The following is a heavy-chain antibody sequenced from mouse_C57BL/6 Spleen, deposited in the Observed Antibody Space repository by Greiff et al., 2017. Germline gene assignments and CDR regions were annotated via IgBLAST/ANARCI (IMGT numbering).Heavy chain of an antibody. CDR1: GYTFTDYY. D-gene: IGHD1-1*01. Sequence: EVQLQQSGPELVKPGASVKISCKASGYTFTDYYMNWVKQSHGKSLEWIGDINPNNGGTSYNQKFKGKATLTVDKSSSTAYMELRSLTSEDSAVYYCASYYYGLFDYWGQGTTLTVSS. V-gene: IGHV1-26*01. CDR2: INPNNGGT. CDR3: ASYYYGLFDY. J-gene: IGHJ2*01.